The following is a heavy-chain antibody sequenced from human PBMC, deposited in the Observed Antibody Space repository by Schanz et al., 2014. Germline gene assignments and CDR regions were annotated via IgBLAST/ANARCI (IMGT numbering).Heavy chain of an antibody. CDR2: MNPDSGNT. Sequence: QVQLVQSGAEVKKPGASVKVSCKASGYTFSSYGISWVRQAPGQGLEWMGWMNPDSGNTGYAQKFQGRVTMTRNTSISTAYMELSSLRSEDTAVYYCARLGTGMAVAGSVIDTCYYYRGVWGEGTTVTVSS. V-gene: IGHV1-8*02. CDR3: ARLGTGMAVAGSVIDTCYYYRGV. J-gene: IGHJ6*03. CDR1: GYTFSSYG. D-gene: IGHD6-19*01.